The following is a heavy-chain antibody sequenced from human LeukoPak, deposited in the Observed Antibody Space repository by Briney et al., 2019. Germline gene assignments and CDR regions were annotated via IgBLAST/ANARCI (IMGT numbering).Heavy chain of an antibody. CDR2: IYYSGST. J-gene: IGHJ3*02. D-gene: IGHD4-17*01. Sequence: SQTLSLTCTVSGGSISSGGYYWSWIRQHPGQGLEWIGYIYYSGSTYYNPSLKSRVTISVDTSKNQFSLKLSSVTAADTAVYYYASESGDLEAFDIWGQGTMVTVSS. V-gene: IGHV4-31*03. CDR3: ASESGDLEAFDI. CDR1: GGSISSGGYY.